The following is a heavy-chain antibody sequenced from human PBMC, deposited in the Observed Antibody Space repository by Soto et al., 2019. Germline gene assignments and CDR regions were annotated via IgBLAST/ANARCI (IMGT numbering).Heavy chain of an antibody. CDR2: INHSGST. CDR1: GGSFSVYY. V-gene: IGHV4-34*01. J-gene: IGHJ6*02. D-gene: IGHD2-2*02. Sequence: SETLSLTCAVYGGSFSVYYWSWIRQPPGKGLEWIGEINHSGSTNYNPSLKSRVTISVDTSKNQFSLKLSSVTAADTAVYYCARVRRRYNVNLLGYYGMDVWGQGTTVTVSS. CDR3: ARVRRRYNVNLLGYYGMDV.